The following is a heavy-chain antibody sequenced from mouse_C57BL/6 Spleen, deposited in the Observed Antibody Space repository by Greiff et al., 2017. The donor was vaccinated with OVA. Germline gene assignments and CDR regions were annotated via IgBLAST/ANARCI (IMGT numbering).Heavy chain of an antibody. CDR3: ARDYGTLHFDY. CDR1: GYAFSSYW. D-gene: IGHD1-1*01. Sequence: VQGVESGAELVKPGASVKISCKASGYAFSSYWMNWVKQRPGKGLEWIGQIYPGDGDTNYNGKFKGKATLTADKSSSTAYMQLSSLTSEDSAVYFCARDYGTLHFDYWGQGTTLTVSS. J-gene: IGHJ2*01. V-gene: IGHV1-80*01. CDR2: IYPGDGDT.